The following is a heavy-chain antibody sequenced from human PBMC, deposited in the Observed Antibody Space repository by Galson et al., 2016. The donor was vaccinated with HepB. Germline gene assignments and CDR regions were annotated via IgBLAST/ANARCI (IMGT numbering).Heavy chain of an antibody. CDR1: GGSISSNTHY. V-gene: IGHV4-39*01. CDR3: MSRSINYGFWSGSHVPDY. CDR2: IYSSGRT. J-gene: IGHJ4*02. Sequence: SETLSLTCSVSGGSISSNTHYWGWIRQPPGKGLEWIATIYSSGRTYYNPSLKSRVTISVDTSKNQFSLQLRTLTAADTAVFYCMSRSINYGFWSGSHVPDYWGQVTLVTVSS. D-gene: IGHD3-3*01.